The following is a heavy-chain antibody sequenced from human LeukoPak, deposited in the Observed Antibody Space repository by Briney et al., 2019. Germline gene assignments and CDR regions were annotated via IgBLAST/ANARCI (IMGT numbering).Heavy chain of an antibody. CDR1: GGSISSYS. V-gene: IGHV4-4*07. CDR2: IYTSGSS. Sequence: SETLSLACTVSGGSISSYSWSWIRQPAGRGPEWSGRIYTSGSSTYNPSRKSRVTMSVETSKNQCCLKLSSVTAAHRAVYYCARHISKALRFLEWEKRGFDPWGQGTLVTVSS. J-gene: IGHJ5*02. CDR3: ARHISKALRFLEWEKRGFDP. D-gene: IGHD3-3*01.